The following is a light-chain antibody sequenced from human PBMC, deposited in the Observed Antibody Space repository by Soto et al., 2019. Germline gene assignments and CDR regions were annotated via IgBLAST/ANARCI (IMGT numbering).Light chain of an antibody. Sequence: EIVLTQSPVTLSLSPGERATLSCRASQSVGSYLAWYQQKPGQAPRLLIYNVSNRATGIPARFSGSGSGTDFTLTISSLEPEDFAVYYCQQRSNWPPRLTFGGGTKVEIK. V-gene: IGKV3-11*01. CDR2: NVS. J-gene: IGKJ4*01. CDR1: QSVGSY. CDR3: QQRSNWPPRLT.